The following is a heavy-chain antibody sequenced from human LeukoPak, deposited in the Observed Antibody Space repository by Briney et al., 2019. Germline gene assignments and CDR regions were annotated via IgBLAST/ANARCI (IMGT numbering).Heavy chain of an antibody. D-gene: IGHD6-19*01. Sequence: GGSLRLSCAASGFTFSYHWMTWVRQAPGKGLEWVANIKNDGAVKNYVDSVKGRFTISRDNAKNSLYLQMNSLRAEDTAVYYCASAVAGSPWGQGTLVTVSS. CDR3: ASAVAGSP. J-gene: IGHJ5*02. CDR2: IKNDGAVK. V-gene: IGHV3-7*01. CDR1: GFTFSYHW.